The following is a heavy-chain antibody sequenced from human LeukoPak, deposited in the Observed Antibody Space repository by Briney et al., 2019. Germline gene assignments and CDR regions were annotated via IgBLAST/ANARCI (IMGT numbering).Heavy chain of an antibody. CDR2: LYYSGST. J-gene: IGHJ6*02. CDR3: ATTGGGSCSSGHCSLLYGMDV. D-gene: IGHD2-2*01. Sequence: PSETLSLTCTVSGVSISSGGYYWSWVRPHPGQGLEWIGYLYYSGSTFYNPSLKSRLTISLDTSTNQFSLKLYTVTSADTAVYYCATTGGGSCSSGHCSLLYGMDVWGQGTTVTVSS. V-gene: IGHV4-31*03. CDR1: GVSISSGGYY.